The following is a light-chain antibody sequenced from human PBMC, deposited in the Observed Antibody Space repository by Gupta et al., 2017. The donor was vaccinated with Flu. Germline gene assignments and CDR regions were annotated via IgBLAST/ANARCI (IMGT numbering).Light chain of an antibody. Sequence: DIVMTQSPDSLAVSLGERATINCKSSQNVLYVSNNKSYLAWYQQKPGQPPELLINWASSRESGVPDRFSGSGSATYFSLTISSLQAEDVAVYYCQQYFSTPWTFGQGTSVEI. J-gene: IGKJ1*01. V-gene: IGKV4-1*01. CDR1: QNVLYVSNNKSY. CDR2: WAS. CDR3: QQYFSTPWT.